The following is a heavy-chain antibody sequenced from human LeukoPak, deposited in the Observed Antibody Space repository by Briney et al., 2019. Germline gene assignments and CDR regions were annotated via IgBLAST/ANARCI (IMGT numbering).Heavy chain of an antibody. CDR2: IKYDGSRT. V-gene: IGHV3-30*02. Sequence: PGGSLRLSCAVSGMTSERHGMHWVRQPLGKGLEWLAFIKYDGSRTDYEDSVKGRFTVSRDNSKNTLYLEMNSLRAEDTAVYYCIKDTIFTVDSFDYWGQGTLVTVSS. J-gene: IGHJ4*02. CDR1: GMTSERHG. CDR3: IKDTIFTVDSFDY. D-gene: IGHD3-3*01.